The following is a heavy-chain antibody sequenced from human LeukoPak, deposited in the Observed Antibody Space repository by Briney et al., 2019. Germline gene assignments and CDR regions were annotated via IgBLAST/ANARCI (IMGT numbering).Heavy chain of an antibody. V-gene: IGHV3-21*04. Sequence: GGSLRLSCAASGFTFSSSAMNWVRQAPGKGLEWVSSITSSSSSIYYADSVKGRFTISRDNAKNSLYLQMNSLRAEDTALYYWARVSDNSVAAYFDYWGQGTLVTVSS. CDR3: ARVSDNSVAAYFDY. J-gene: IGHJ4*02. CDR1: GFTFSSSA. CDR2: ITSSSSSI. D-gene: IGHD6-19*01.